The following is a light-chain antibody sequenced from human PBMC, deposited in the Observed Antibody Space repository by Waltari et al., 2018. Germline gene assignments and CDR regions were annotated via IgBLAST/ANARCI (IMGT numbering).Light chain of an antibody. CDR2: EVS. J-gene: IGLJ2*01. V-gene: IGLV2-23*02. CDR3: CSYAGSSTHVV. Sequence: QPALTQPASVSGSPGQSITISCTGTSSDVGSYNLVSCYHQHPGKAPKRMIYEVSKRPSGVSNRFSGSKSGNTASLTISGLQAEDEADYYGCSYAGSSTHVVFGGGTKLTVL. CDR1: SSDVGSYNL.